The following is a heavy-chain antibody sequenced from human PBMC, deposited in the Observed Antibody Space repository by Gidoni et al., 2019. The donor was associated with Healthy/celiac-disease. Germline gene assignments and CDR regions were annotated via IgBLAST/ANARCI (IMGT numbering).Heavy chain of an antibody. V-gene: IGHV4-31*03. CDR1: VGSISSGGYY. J-gene: IGHJ3*02. CDR2: IYYSGST. D-gene: IGHD2-2*01. CDR3: ARDCSSTSCYDAFDI. Sequence: QVQLQESGPGLVKPSQTLSLTCTVSVGSISSGGYYWSWIRQHPGKGLEWIGYIYYSGSTYYNPSLKSRVTISVDTSKNQFSLKLSSVTAADTAVYYCARDCSSTSCYDAFDIWGQGTMVTVSS.